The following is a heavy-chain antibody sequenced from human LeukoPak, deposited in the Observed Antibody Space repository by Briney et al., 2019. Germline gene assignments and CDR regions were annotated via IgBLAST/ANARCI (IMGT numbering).Heavy chain of an antibody. J-gene: IGHJ4*02. V-gene: IGHV4-59*01. Sequence: SQTLSLTCTVSGGSISSYYWSWIRQPPGKGLEWIGYIYYSGSTNYNPSLKSRVTISVDTSKNQFSLKLSSVTAADTAVYYCARAGASSYGKFDYWGQGTLVTVSS. CDR3: ARAGASSYGKFDY. CDR1: GGSISSYY. D-gene: IGHD5-18*01. CDR2: IYYSGST.